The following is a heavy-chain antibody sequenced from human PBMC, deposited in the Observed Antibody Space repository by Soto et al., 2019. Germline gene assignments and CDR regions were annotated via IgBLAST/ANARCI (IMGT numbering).Heavy chain of an antibody. CDR2: INSDGSRT. V-gene: IGHV3-74*01. Sequence: EVQLVESGGGLVQPGGSLRLSCAASGFTFSSYWMHWVRQAPGKGLVWVSRINSDGSRTSYADSVQGRFTISRDNAKNTLYLQMNRLRAEDTAVYYCARGGPFEVADPWGQGTLVTVSS. CDR3: ARGGPFEVADP. D-gene: IGHD6-19*01. J-gene: IGHJ5*02. CDR1: GFTFSSYW.